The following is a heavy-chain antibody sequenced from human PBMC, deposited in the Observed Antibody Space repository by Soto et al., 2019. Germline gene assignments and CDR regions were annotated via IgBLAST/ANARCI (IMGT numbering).Heavy chain of an antibody. CDR1: GGSISSYY. V-gene: IGHV4-59*08. CDR3: GRYGGGGSCYQIDAFDI. Sequence: QVQLQESGPGLVKPSETLSLTCTVSGGSISSYYWSWIRQPPGKGLEWIGYIYYSGSTNYNPSLKSRVTISVDTSKNQFSLKLSSVTAADTAVYYCGRYGGGGSCYQIDAFDIWGQGTMVTVSS. D-gene: IGHD2-15*01. CDR2: IYYSGST. J-gene: IGHJ3*02.